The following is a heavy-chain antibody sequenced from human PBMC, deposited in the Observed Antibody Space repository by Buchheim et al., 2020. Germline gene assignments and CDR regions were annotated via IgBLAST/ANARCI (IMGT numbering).Heavy chain of an antibody. V-gene: IGHV3-23*01. Sequence: EVQLLESGGAFVQPGGSLRLSCAASGFIFSSYGMNWVRQAPGKGLEWVSDISSSGGSTHYADSVKGRFTVSRDNSKNTLYLLINSLRAEDTALYYCAKDVASNFGFGRIDSWGQGTL. J-gene: IGHJ4*02. CDR2: ISSSGGST. D-gene: IGHD3-3*01. CDR1: GFIFSSYG. CDR3: AKDVASNFGFGRIDS.